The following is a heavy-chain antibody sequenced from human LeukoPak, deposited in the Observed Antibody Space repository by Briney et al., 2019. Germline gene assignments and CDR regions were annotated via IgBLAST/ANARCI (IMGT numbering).Heavy chain of an antibody. CDR3: AKDGGLEYQLLNWFDP. CDR1: GFTFSSYA. J-gene: IGHJ5*02. CDR2: ISGSGGST. Sequence: PGGSLRLSCAASGFTFSSYAMSWVRQAPGKGLEWVSAISGSGGSTYYADSVKGRFTISRDNSKNTLYLQMNSLRAEDTALYYCAKDGGLEYQLLNWFDPWGQGTLVTVSS. D-gene: IGHD2-2*01. V-gene: IGHV3-23*01.